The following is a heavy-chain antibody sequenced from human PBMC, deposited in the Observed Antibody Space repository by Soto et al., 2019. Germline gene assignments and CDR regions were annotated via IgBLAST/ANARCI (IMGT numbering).Heavy chain of an antibody. CDR3: ARPRDGYNMNWFDP. D-gene: IGHD5-12*01. Sequence: SVKVSCKASGGTFSSYAISCVRQAPGQGLEWMGGIIPIFGTANYAQKFQGRVTITADESTSTAYMELSSLRSEDTAVYYCARPRDGYNMNWFDPWVQGTLVTVSS. CDR1: GGTFSSYA. J-gene: IGHJ5*02. CDR2: IIPIFGTA. V-gene: IGHV1-69*13.